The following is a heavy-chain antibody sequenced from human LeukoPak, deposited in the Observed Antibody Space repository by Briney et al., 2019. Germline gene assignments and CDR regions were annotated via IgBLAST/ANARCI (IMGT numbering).Heavy chain of an antibody. D-gene: IGHD3-22*01. Sequence: GGSLRLSCVASGFTFSNHWMHWVRQVPGKGLVWVSRIDGGGSSTSYAGSVKGRFSMSRDNGENTLYLQMNSLRVEDTAVYYCARGPGSSGGAYVGDYWGHGTLVTVSS. CDR1: GFTFSNHW. CDR2: IDGGGSST. J-gene: IGHJ4*01. CDR3: ARGPGSSGGAYVGDY. V-gene: IGHV3-74*01.